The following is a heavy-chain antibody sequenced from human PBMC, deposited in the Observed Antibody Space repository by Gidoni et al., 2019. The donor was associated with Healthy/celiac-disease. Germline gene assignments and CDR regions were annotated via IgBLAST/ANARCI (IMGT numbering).Heavy chain of an antibody. CDR3: ARDLGYGSGNDAFDI. V-gene: IGHV1-18*01. J-gene: IGHJ3*02. D-gene: IGHD3-10*01. Sequence: QVQLVQSGAAVKKPGASVKVSCKASGYTSTSYGIRWVRQVPGQGREWMGWISAYNGNTNDAQKLEGRVTMTTDTSTSTDYMELRSLRSDDTAVYYCARDLGYGSGNDAFDIWGQGTMVTVSS. CDR2: ISAYNGNT. CDR1: GYTSTSYG.